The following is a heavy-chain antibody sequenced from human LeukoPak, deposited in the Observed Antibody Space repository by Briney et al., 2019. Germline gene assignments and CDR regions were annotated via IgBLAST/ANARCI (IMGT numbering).Heavy chain of an antibody. Sequence: ASVKVSCKASGYTFTSYGISWVRQAPGQGLEWMGWINPNSGDTNYAQKFQGRVTMTRGTSISTAYMELSRLTSDDTAVYYCTRDINWNYGYWGQGTLVTVSS. CDR3: TRDINWNYGY. CDR1: GYTFTSYG. D-gene: IGHD1-7*01. J-gene: IGHJ4*02. CDR2: INPNSGDT. V-gene: IGHV1-2*02.